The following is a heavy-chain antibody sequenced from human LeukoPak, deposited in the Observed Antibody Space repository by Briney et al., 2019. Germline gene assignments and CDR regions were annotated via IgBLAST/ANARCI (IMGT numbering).Heavy chain of an antibody. CDR3: ARAVYGGNPGAVQGYGMDV. V-gene: IGHV1-69*13. D-gene: IGHD4-23*01. CDR2: IIPIFGTA. J-gene: IGHJ6*02. Sequence: ASVKVSCKASGGTFSSYANSWVRQAPGQGLEWVGGIIPIFGTANYAQKFQGRVTITADESTSTAYMELSSLRSEDTAVYYCARAVYGGNPGAVQGYGMDVWGQGTTVTVSS. CDR1: GGTFSSYA.